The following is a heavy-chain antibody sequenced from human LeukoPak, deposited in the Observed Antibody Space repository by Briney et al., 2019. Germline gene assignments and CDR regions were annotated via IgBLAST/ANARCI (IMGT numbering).Heavy chain of an antibody. D-gene: IGHD2-15*01. CDR1: GGSLSSYY. CDR3: ASIYCSGGSCRFDY. V-gene: IGHV4-59*01. CDR2: IYYSGST. Sequence: SETLSLTCTVSGGSLSSYYWSWLRQPPGKGLEWIGYIYYSGSTNYNPSLKSRVTISVDTSKNQFSLKLSSVTAADTAVYYCASIYCSGGSCRFDYWGQGTLVTVSS. J-gene: IGHJ4*02.